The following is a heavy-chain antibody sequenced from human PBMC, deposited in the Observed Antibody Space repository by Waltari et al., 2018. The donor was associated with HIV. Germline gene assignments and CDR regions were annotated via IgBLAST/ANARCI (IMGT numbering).Heavy chain of an antibody. V-gene: IGHV1-2*02. CDR1: GYTFTGYY. J-gene: IGHJ6*02. CDR3: ARDRARTTDYYYYGMDV. D-gene: IGHD1-7*01. Sequence: QVQLVQSGAEVKKPGASVKVSCKASGYTFTGYYMHWVRQAPGQGIEWMGWINPNSGGTNYAQKFQGRVTMTRDTSISTAYMELSRLRSDDTAVYYCARDRARTTDYYYYGMDVWGQGTTVTVSS. CDR2: INPNSGGT.